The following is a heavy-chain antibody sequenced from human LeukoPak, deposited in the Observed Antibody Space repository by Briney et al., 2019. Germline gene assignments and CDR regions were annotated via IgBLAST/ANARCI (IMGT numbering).Heavy chain of an antibody. Sequence: GSLRLSCAASGFTVSSNYMSWVRQAPGKGLEWVSVIYSGGSTYYADSVKGRFTISRDNSKNTLYLQMNSLRAEDTAVYYCARDLIVVVPAAIPEKDYYYYYGMDVWGQGTTVTVSS. CDR2: IYSGGST. V-gene: IGHV3-66*01. D-gene: IGHD2-2*02. CDR1: GFTVSSNY. J-gene: IGHJ6*02. CDR3: ARDLIVVVPAAIPEKDYYYYYGMDV.